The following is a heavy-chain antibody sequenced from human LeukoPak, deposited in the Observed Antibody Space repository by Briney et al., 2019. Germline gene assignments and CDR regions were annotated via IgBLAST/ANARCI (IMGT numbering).Heavy chain of an antibody. J-gene: IGHJ6*02. Sequence: ASVKVSCKASGYTFTSCAMNWVRQAPGQGLEWMGWINTNTGNPTYTQGFTGRFVFSLDTSVSTAYLQISSLKAEDTAVYYCAVAQGKYQLLSSYYYYGMDVWGQGTTVTVSS. V-gene: IGHV7-4-1*02. CDR2: INTNTGNP. CDR3: AVAQGKYQLLSSYYYYGMDV. D-gene: IGHD2-2*01. CDR1: GYTFTSCA.